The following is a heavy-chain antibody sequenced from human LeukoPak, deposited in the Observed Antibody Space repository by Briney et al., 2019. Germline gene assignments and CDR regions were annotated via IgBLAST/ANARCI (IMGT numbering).Heavy chain of an antibody. Sequence: HSGGSLRLSCATSGFSFGNYAMNWVRQAPWKGLEWVSGISASGGTTYYADSVRGRFTISRDNSKNTLYLQMNSLRAEDTAVYYCAKDRRGLSGRLQPPPDYWGQGTLVTVSS. CDR1: GFSFGNYA. CDR3: AKDRRGLSGRLQPPPDY. J-gene: IGHJ4*02. V-gene: IGHV3-23*01. D-gene: IGHD1-26*01. CDR2: ISASGGTT.